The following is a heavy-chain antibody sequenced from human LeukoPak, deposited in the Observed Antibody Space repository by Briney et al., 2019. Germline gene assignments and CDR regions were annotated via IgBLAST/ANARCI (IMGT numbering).Heavy chain of an antibody. V-gene: IGHV4-61*02. J-gene: IGHJ4*02. Sequence: SQTLSLTCTVSGGSIISGSYYWSWIRQPAGKGLERIGRIYASGSANCNPSLKSRVTMSVDTSKNQFSLKLSSVTAADTAVYYCARVSVAATNSFDYWGQGTLVTVSS. CDR3: ARVSVAATNSFDY. CDR1: GGSIISGSYY. D-gene: IGHD1-26*01. CDR2: IYASGSA.